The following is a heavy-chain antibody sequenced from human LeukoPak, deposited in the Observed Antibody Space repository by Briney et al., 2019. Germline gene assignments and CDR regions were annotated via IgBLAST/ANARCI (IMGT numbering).Heavy chain of an antibody. CDR2: INHSGST. CDR3: ARVSYGYGYYFDY. CDR1: GVSLSGYY. V-gene: IGHV4-34*01. J-gene: IGHJ4*02. Sequence: PSETLSLTCAVYGVSLSGYYWSWLRQPPGKGVEWIGEINHSGSTNYNPSLKSRVAISVDTSKNQFSLKLSSVTAADTAVYYCARVSYGYGYYFDYWGQGTLVTVSS. D-gene: IGHD5-18*01.